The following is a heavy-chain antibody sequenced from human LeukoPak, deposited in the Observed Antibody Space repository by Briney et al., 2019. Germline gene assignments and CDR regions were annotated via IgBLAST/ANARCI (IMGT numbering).Heavy chain of an antibody. Sequence: GGSLRLSCAASGFTFSSYGMHWVRQAPGKGLEWVAVIWYDGSNKYYADSVKGRFTISRDNSKNTLYLQMNSLRAEDTAVYYCARDRDYYDGSGYHDPEFDYWGQGTLVTVSS. CDR2: IWYDGSNK. D-gene: IGHD3-22*01. J-gene: IGHJ4*02. CDR3: ARDRDYYDGSGYHDPEFDY. CDR1: GFTFSSYG. V-gene: IGHV3-33*01.